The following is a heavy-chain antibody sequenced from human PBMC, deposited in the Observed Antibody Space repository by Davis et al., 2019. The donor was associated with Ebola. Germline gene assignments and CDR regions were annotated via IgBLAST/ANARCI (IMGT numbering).Heavy chain of an antibody. Sequence: MPSETLSLTCSVSGGSISSGGYYWSWIRQPPGKGLEWIGEINHSGSTNYNPSLKSRVTISVDTSKNQFSLKLSSVTAADTAVYYCARGRGVGAYFDYWGQGTLVTVSS. J-gene: IGHJ4*02. CDR3: ARGRGVGAYFDY. CDR2: INHSGST. CDR1: GGSISSGGYY. D-gene: IGHD1-26*01. V-gene: IGHV4-34*01.